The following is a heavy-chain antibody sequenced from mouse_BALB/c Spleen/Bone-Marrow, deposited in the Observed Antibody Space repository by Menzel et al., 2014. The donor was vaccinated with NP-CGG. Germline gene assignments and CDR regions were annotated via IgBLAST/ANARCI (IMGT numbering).Heavy chain of an antibody. V-gene: IGHV5-9-4*01. CDR3: ARGGNYLDY. CDR2: ISSGGSYT. Sequence: EVKLMESGGGLVKPGGSLKLSCAASGFTFSSYAMSWVRQSPEKRLEWVAVISSGGSYTYYPDTVTGRFTISRDDAKNTLCLEMSSLRSEDTAMYYCARGGNYLDYWGQGTTLTVSS. J-gene: IGHJ2*01. CDR1: GFTFSSYA.